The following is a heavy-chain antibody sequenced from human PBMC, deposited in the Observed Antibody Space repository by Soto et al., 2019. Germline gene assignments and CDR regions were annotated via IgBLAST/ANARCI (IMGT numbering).Heavy chain of an antibody. CDR3: AKGLWELLSFDY. CDR1: GFTFSSYA. J-gene: IGHJ4*02. Sequence: PGGSLRLSCAASGFTFSSYAMSWVRQAPGKGLEWVSAISGSGGSTYYADSAKGRFTISRDNSKNTLYLQMNSLRAEDTAVYYCAKGLWELLSFDYWGQGTLVTVSS. D-gene: IGHD1-26*01. V-gene: IGHV3-23*01. CDR2: ISGSGGST.